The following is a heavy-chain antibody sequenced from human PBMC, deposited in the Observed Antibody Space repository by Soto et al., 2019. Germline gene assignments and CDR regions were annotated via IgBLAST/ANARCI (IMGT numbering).Heavy chain of an antibody. D-gene: IGHD1-20*01. Sequence: ASVKVSCKASGYTFTSYAMHWVRQAPGQRLEWMGWINAGNGNTKYSQKFQGRVTITRDTSASTAYMELSNLRSEDTAVYYCARESQGIYYYYGMDVWGQGTTVTVSS. CDR1: GYTFTSYA. V-gene: IGHV1-3*01. CDR3: ARESQGIYYYYGMDV. CDR2: INAGNGNT. J-gene: IGHJ6*02.